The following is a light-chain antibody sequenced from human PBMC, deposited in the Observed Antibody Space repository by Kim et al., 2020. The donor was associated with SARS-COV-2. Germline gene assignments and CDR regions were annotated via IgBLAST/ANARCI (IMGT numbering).Light chain of an antibody. J-gene: IGKJ2*01. CDR2: GAS. CDR1: QTVISSF. V-gene: IGKV3-20*01. Sequence: EIVLTQSPGTLSLSPGERATLSCRTSQTVISSFLGWYQQKPGQAPRLLIYGASDRATGVPDRFSGSGSGTDFTLTISRLEPEDCAVYYCKQYNTSPYTFGQGTKL. CDR3: KQYNTSPYT.